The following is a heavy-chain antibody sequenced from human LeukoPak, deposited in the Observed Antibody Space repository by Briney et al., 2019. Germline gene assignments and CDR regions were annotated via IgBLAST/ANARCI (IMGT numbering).Heavy chain of an antibody. CDR2: IIPILGIA. V-gene: IGHV1-69*04. CDR1: GGTFSSYA. Sequence: ASVKVSCKASGGTFSSYAISWVRQAPGQGLEWMGRIIPILGIANYAQKFQGRVTITADKSTSTAYMELSSLRSEDTAVYYCAREGPIVSPLTFGGVIVKLDYWGQGTLVTVSS. J-gene: IGHJ4*02. D-gene: IGHD3-16*02. CDR3: AREGPIVSPLTFGGVIVKLDY.